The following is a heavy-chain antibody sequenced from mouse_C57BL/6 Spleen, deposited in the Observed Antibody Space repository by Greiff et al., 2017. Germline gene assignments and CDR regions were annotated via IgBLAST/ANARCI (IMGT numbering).Heavy chain of an antibody. Sequence: DVHLVESGGGLVQPGGSLSLSCAASGFTFTDYYMSWVRQPPGKALEWLGFIRNKANGYTTEYSAPVKGRFTISRDNSQSILYLQMNALRAEDSATYYCTRYPPAGYSNYGYFDVWGTGTTVTVSS. V-gene: IGHV7-3*01. CDR1: GFTFTDYY. D-gene: IGHD2-5*01. J-gene: IGHJ1*03. CDR2: IRNKANGYTT. CDR3: TRYPPAGYSNYGYFDV.